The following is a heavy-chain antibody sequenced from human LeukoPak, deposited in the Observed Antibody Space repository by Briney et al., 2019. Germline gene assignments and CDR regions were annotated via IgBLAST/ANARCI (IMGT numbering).Heavy chain of an antibody. CDR1: GGSISSYY. D-gene: IGHD6-19*01. CDR2: IYTSGST. J-gene: IGHJ3*02. Sequence: PSETPSLTCTDPGGSISSYYWSWIRPPAGKGLDWIGRIYTSGSTNYNPSLTSRVTMSVDTSKNQFSLKLSSVTAADTAVYYCARSSSGSAFDIWGQGTMVTVSS. V-gene: IGHV4-4*07. CDR3: ARSSSGSAFDI.